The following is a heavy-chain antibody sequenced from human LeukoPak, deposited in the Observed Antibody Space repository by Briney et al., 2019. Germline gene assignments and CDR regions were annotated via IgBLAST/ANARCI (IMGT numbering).Heavy chain of an antibody. CDR1: GFTFTSYA. CDR2: VSDSGGST. Sequence: GRSLRLSCAASGFTFTSYAMSWVRQAPGKGLEWVSAVSDSGGSTYYADSVKGRFTISRDNSKNTLYLQMNSLRAEDTAVYNCAKVLNYGSGSYLNYYYGMDVWGQGTTVTVSS. CDR3: AKVLNYGSGSYLNYYYGMDV. J-gene: IGHJ6*02. V-gene: IGHV3-23*01. D-gene: IGHD3-10*01.